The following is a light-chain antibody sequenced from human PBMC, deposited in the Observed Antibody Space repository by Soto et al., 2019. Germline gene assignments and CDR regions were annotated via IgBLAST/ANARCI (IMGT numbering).Light chain of an antibody. CDR3: SSYKSSRNEV. V-gene: IGLV2-14*01. CDR2: EVS. CDR1: RSDVGGYNY. J-gene: IGLJ1*01. Sequence: SAPTEPSSLSKAPVQAITVCAPGARSDVGGYNYVSWYQQHPGKAPKLMIYEVSNRPSGVSNRFSGSKSGNTASLTISGRQAEDEDDYYCSSYKSSRNEVFGPGTKVNVL.